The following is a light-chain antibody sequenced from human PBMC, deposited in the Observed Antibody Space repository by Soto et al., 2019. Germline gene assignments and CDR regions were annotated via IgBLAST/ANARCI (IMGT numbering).Light chain of an antibody. CDR1: SSDVGSYNL. CDR2: EGS. J-gene: IGLJ2*01. CDR3: CSYAGSSTLV. V-gene: IGLV2-23*01. Sequence: QSALTQPASVSGSPGQSITISCTGTSSDVGSYNLVSWYQQYPGKAPKLMIYEGSKRPSGVSNRFSGAKSGNTASLTISGLQAEDEAEYYCCSYAGSSTLVFGGGTKLT.